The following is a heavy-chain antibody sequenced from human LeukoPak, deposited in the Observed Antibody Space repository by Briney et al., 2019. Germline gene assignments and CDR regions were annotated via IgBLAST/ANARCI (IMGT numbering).Heavy chain of an antibody. V-gene: IGHV3-33*01. Sequence: GGSLLLSCAASGFTFSSYCMHWVRPAPGKGLEGVPVIWYDGSNKYYADSVKGRFTISRDNSKNTLYLQMNSLRAEDTVVYYCARDLQLLNYFDYWGQGTLVTVSS. J-gene: IGHJ4*02. CDR1: GFTFSSYC. D-gene: IGHD1-26*01. CDR3: ARDLQLLNYFDY. CDR2: IWYDGSNK.